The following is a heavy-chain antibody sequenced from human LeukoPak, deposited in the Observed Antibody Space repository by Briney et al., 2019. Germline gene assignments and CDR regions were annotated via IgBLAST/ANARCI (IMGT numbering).Heavy chain of an antibody. D-gene: IGHD5-12*01. J-gene: IGHJ3*02. V-gene: IGHV4-39*01. CDR3: ARHSRSGSGGYENAFDI. CDR1: GGSISSSSYY. CDR2: IYSGGST. Sequence: SSETLSLTCTVSGGSISSSSYYWDWIRQSPGKGLEWIGNIYSGGSTYYTPSLKSRVTISVDTSKNQFSLKLGSVTAADTAIYFCARHSRSGSGGYENAFDIWGQGTMVTVSS.